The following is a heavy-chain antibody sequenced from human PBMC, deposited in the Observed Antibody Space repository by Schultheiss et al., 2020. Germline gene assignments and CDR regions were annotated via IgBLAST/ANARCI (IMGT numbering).Heavy chain of an antibody. CDR3: ARELRIAAAEIDY. CDR1: GFTFSSYG. Sequence: GGSLRLSCAASGFTFSSYGMHWVRQAPGKGLEWVSSISSSSSYIYYADSVKGRFTISRDNAKNSLYLQMNSLRAEDTAVYYCARELRIAAAEIDYWGQGTLVTVSS. CDR2: ISSSSSYI. V-gene: IGHV3-21*01. D-gene: IGHD6-13*01. J-gene: IGHJ4*02.